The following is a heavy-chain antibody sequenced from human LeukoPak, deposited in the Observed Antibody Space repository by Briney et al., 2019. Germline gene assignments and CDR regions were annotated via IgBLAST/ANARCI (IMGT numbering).Heavy chain of an antibody. D-gene: IGHD3-10*01. CDR2: IYYSGST. J-gene: IGHJ4*02. CDR3: ARQHFYGSGSYFGY. CDR1: GGSISSSSYY. V-gene: IGHV4-39*01. Sequence: SETLSLTCTVSGGSISSSSYYWGWIRQPPGKGLEWIGSIYYSGSTYYNPSLKSRVTIYVDTSKNQFSVKLSSVTAADTAVYYCARQHFYGSGSYFGYWGQGTLVTVSS.